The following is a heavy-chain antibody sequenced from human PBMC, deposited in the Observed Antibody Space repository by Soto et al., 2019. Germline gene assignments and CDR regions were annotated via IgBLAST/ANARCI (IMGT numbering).Heavy chain of an antibody. CDR1: GYTXTDYY. D-gene: IGHD1-26*01. Sequence: QVQLVQSGAEVKKPGASVKVSCKASGYTXTDYYIHWVRQAPGQGLEWMGWINPKSGGTKYAQKFQGRVTMSRGTSINTAYMELRRLRSDDTAVYYCVRGLEGDRGYWGQGTLATVSS. CDR3: VRGLEGDRGY. CDR2: INPKSGGT. J-gene: IGHJ4*02. V-gene: IGHV1-2*02.